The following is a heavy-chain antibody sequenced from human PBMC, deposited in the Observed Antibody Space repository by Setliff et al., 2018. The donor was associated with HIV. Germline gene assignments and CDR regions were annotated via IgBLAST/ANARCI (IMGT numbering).Heavy chain of an antibody. CDR2: VHTNVRT. J-gene: IGHJ4*02. D-gene: IGHD3-3*01. Sequence: PSETLSLTCTVSGGSISSFYWSWIRQPPGKGLEWLGHVHTNVRTNYYPSLNSRVTISADISKNEFSLNLRSVTAADTAVYFCARDRFGVPANDWGQGILVTVSS. V-gene: IGHV4-4*09. CDR1: GGSISSFY. CDR3: ARDRFGVPAND.